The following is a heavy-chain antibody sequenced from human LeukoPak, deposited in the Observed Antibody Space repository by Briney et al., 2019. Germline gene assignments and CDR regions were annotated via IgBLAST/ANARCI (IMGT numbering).Heavy chain of an antibody. J-gene: IGHJ5*02. D-gene: IGHD2-15*01. Sequence: SETLSLTCAVYGGSFSGYYWSWIRQPPGKGLEWIGEINHSGSTNYNPSLKSRVTISVDTSKNQFSLKLSSVTAADTAVYYCARGGLYLRWFDPWGQGTLVTVSS. CDR2: INHSGST. CDR3: ARGGLYLRWFDP. CDR1: GGSFSGYY. V-gene: IGHV4-34*01.